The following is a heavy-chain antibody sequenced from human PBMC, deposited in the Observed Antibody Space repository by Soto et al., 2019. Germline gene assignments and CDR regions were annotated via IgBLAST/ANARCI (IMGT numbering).Heavy chain of an antibody. V-gene: IGHV3-74*03. CDR3: TKGGTSTSYWGLFDY. J-gene: IGHJ4*02. D-gene: IGHD7-27*01. CDR2: INSDESNT. Sequence: LRLSCEASGFTFSSYWMHCVRQAPGGELEWVSRINSDESNTMYADSVKGRFTISRDNAKNTLNLHMDSLRADDTAVYYCTKGGTSTSYWGLFDYWGQGTLVTVSS. CDR1: GFTFSSYW.